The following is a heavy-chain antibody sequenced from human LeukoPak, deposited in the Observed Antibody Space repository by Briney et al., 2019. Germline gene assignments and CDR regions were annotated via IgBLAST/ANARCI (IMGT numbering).Heavy chain of an antibody. D-gene: IGHD3-3*01. Sequence: ASVKVSCKASGYTFTSYYMYWVRQAPGQGLEWMGIINISGGNTNYAQKFQGRVTMTRDMSTNTVYMELSSLRSEDTAIYYCARGPHIRTYDRDNWFDPWGQGTLVTVSS. V-gene: IGHV1-46*01. CDR2: INISGGNT. CDR3: ARGPHIRTYDRDNWFDP. CDR1: GYTFTSYY. J-gene: IGHJ5*02.